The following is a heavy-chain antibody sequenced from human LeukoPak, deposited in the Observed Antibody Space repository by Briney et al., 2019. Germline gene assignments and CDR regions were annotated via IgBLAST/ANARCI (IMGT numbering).Heavy chain of an antibody. J-gene: IGHJ4*02. CDR1: GYRFTNYW. V-gene: IGHV5-10-1*01. Sequence: GESLKISCKGFGYRFTNYWISWVRQMPGKGLEWMGRIDPSDSYAHYSPSFQGHVTISVDETISAAYLLWSSLKASDTAMEYCGRRVRGCTWYSNHDCWGQGTLVTVSS. D-gene: IGHD6-13*01. CDR3: GRRVRGCTWYSNHDC. CDR2: IDPSDSYA.